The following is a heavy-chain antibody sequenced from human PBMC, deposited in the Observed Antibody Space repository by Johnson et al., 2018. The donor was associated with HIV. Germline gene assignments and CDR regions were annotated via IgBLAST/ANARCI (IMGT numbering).Heavy chain of an antibody. Sequence: VQLVESGGGLVQPGGSLRLSCAASGFTVSSNYMSWVRQAPGKGLEWVSVIYRGGSTYYADDVKGRFTISRDNSKNTLSLQMNSLRVEDTAVYYCARDGESQQLPLGDAFDFWGQGTMVTVSS. J-gene: IGHJ3*01. CDR3: ARDGESQQLPLGDAFDF. V-gene: IGHV3-66*01. CDR1: GFTVSSNY. D-gene: IGHD6-13*01. CDR2: IYRGGST.